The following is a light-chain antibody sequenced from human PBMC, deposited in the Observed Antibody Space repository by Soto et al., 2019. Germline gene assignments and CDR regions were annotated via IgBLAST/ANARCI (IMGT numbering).Light chain of an antibody. Sequence: VLSQSPLYLPVSPGESASISCRSSQSLRHSSGYDRLEWYVQKPGQSPQLLIYLASSRASGVPDRFTGRGSGTDFTLRITAVEAADAGIYYCLQSLQNPYSFGQGTKLEI. J-gene: IGKJ2*03. CDR3: LQSLQNPYS. CDR1: QSLRHSSGYDR. V-gene: IGKV2-28*01. CDR2: LAS.